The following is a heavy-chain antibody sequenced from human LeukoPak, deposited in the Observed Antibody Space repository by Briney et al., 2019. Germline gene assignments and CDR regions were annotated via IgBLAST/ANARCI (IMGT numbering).Heavy chain of an antibody. CDR1: GYSISSGYY. D-gene: IGHD2-2*01. CDR3: ATAVPAATERSHWFDP. Sequence: KPSETLSLACTVSGYSISSGYYWGWIRQPPGKGLEWIGSIYHSGSTYYNPSLKSRVTISVDTSKNQFSLKLSSVTAADTAVYYCATAVPAATERSHWFDPWGQGTLVTVSS. J-gene: IGHJ5*02. CDR2: IYHSGST. V-gene: IGHV4-38-2*02.